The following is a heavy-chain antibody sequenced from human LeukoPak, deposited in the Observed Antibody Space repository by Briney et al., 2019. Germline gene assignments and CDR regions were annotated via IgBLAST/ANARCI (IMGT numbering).Heavy chain of an antibody. CDR1: GGTFISYA. CDR3: ATELRGYSFGYDS. D-gene: IGHD5-12*01. CDR2: ITVMSGTA. V-gene: IGHV1-69*05. Sequence: GASVKVSCKASGGTFISYAIAWVRQAPGQGLEWMGRITVMSGTANYAQKFQDRVTITTDESTRTSYMEVSSLRSEDTAVYFCATELRGYSFGYDSWGQGTLVTVSS. J-gene: IGHJ5*01.